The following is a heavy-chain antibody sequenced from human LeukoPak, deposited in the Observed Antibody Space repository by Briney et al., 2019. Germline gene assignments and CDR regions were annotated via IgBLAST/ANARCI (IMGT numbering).Heavy chain of an antibody. CDR1: GFTVNNNY. CDR3: ARHSSGWSSYPDY. CDR2: IYTGGST. Sequence: PGGSLRLSCAASGFTVNNNYMSWVRQAPGEGLEWVSVIYTGGSTYYADSVKGRFTISRDNSKNTLYLQMNSLRAEDTAVYYCARHSSGWSSYPDYWGQGTLVTVSS. V-gene: IGHV3-53*01. J-gene: IGHJ4*02. D-gene: IGHD6-19*01.